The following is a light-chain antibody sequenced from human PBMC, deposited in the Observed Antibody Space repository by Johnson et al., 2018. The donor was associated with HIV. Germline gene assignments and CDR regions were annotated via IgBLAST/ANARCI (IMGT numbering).Light chain of an antibody. CDR3: GTWDSSLSAYV. CDR1: SSNIGNNY. J-gene: IGLJ1*01. V-gene: IGLV1-51*02. Sequence: QSVLTQPPSVSAAPGQKVTISCSGSSSNIGNNYVSWYQQLPGTAPKLLIYENNKRPSGIPDRFSGSKSGTSATLAITGLQTGDEADYYCGTWDSSLSAYVFGTGTEVTVL. CDR2: ENN.